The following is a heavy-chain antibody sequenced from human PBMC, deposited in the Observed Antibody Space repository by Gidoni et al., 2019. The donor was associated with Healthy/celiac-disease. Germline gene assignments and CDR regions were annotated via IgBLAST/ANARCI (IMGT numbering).Heavy chain of an antibody. J-gene: IGHJ5*02. Sequence: QVQLVQSGAEVKKPWSSVKVSCTASGGTFSRYAITWVRQDPGQGLEWMGGNIPIFGTANYGQKFQGRVTITADKSTSTAYMDLSSLRSEDTAVYYCASHHGKGSGSLGFDPWGQGTLVTVSS. V-gene: IGHV1-69*06. CDR3: ASHHGKGSGSLGFDP. CDR1: GGTFSRYA. D-gene: IGHD3-10*01. CDR2: NIPIFGTA.